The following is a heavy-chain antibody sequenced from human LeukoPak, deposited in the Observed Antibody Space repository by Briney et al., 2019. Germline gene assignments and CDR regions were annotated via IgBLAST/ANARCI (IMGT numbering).Heavy chain of an antibody. V-gene: IGHV1-2*02. CDR2: INPQTGDA. CDR3: AKDFAGQGFDV. CDR1: GYTFTVYN. Sequence: GASVKVSCKASGYTFTVYNMQWVRQAPGRGLEWMGYINPQTGDAHYGEKFKGRVTMTRDTSIDTAYMELSRLTSDDTAVYYCAKDFAGQGFDVWGPGPLVTVSS. J-gene: IGHJ2*01.